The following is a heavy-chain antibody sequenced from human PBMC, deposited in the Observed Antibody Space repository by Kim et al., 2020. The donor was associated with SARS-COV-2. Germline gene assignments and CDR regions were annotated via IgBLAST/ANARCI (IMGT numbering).Heavy chain of an antibody. V-gene: IGHV1-3*01. CDR2: INAGNGNT. J-gene: IGHJ4*02. CDR3: ARSASSSWYDY. Sequence: ASVKVSCQASGYTFTSYAMHWVRQAPGQRLEWMGWINAGNGNTKYSQKFQGRVTITRDTSASTAYMELSSLRSEDTAVYYCARSASSSWYDYWGQGTLVTVSS. D-gene: IGHD6-13*01. CDR1: GYTFTSYA.